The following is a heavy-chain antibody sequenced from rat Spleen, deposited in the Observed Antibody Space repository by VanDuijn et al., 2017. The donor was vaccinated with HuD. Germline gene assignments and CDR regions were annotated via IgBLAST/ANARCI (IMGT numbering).Heavy chain of an antibody. CDR2: ISPSGGST. J-gene: IGHJ2*01. V-gene: IGHV5-19*01. CDR1: GFTFSNYG. CDR3: ATEGLLAHYFDY. Sequence: EVQLVESGGGLVQPGRSLKLSCAASGFTFSNYGMHWIRQAPTKGLEWVASISPSGGSTYYRDSVKGRFTISRDNAKSTLYLQMDSLRSEDTATYYCATEGLLAHYFDYWGQGVMVTVSS. D-gene: IGHD4-2*01.